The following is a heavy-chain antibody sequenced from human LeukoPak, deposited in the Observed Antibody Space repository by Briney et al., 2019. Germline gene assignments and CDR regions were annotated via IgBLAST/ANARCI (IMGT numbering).Heavy chain of an antibody. Sequence: GGSLRLSCAASGFTFSSYEMNWVRQAPGKGLEWVSYISSSSSTIYYADSVKGRFTISRDNAKNSLYLQMNSLRAEDTAVYYCARVERKILWFGELLEDDYWGQGTLVTVSS. CDR1: GFTFSSYE. CDR2: ISSSSSTI. J-gene: IGHJ4*02. CDR3: ARVERKILWFGELLEDDY. V-gene: IGHV3-48*01. D-gene: IGHD3-10*01.